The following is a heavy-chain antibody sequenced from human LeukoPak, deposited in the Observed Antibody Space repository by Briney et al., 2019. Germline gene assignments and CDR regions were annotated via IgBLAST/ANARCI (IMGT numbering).Heavy chain of an antibody. J-gene: IGHJ4*02. V-gene: IGHV4-4*09. CDR3: ARRTPGQYSFDY. D-gene: IGHD1-1*01. Sequence: SETLSLTCTVSGGSISSYYWSWIRQPPGKGLEWIGYIYTSGSTNYNPSLKSRVTISVDTSKNQFSLKLSSVTAADTAVYYCARRTPGQYSFDYWGQGTLVTVSS. CDR1: GGSISSYY. CDR2: IYTSGST.